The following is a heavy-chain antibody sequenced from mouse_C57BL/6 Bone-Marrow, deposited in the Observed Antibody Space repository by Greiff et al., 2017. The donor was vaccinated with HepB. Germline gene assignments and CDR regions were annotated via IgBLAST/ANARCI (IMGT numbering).Heavy chain of an antibody. Sequence: QVQLQQPGAELVKPGASVKLSCKASGYAFSSSWMNWVKQRPGKGLEWIGRIYPGDGDTTYNGKFKGKATLTADKSSSTAYMQLSSLTSEDSAVYFCARITTVEDSAYWGQGTLVTVSA. D-gene: IGHD1-1*01. J-gene: IGHJ3*01. CDR1: GYAFSSSW. V-gene: IGHV1-82*01. CDR3: ARITTVEDSAY. CDR2: IYPGDGDT.